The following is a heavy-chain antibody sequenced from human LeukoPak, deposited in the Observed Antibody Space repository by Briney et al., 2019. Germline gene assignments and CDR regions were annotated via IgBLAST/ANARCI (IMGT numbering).Heavy chain of an antibody. D-gene: IGHD2-8*02. V-gene: IGHV3-23*01. CDR3: AKGQTGAPSFYYFFYLDG. CDR2: ITDSGDVT. Sequence: GGSLRLSCAASGFTFRCYAMAWVRQAPGKGLEWVSTITDSGDVTYYTDSVKGRFTISRYNSKNTLYLQMHSLTAEDTALYFCAKGQTGAPSFYYFFYLDGWGKGSTVIVSS. CDR1: GFTFRCYA. J-gene: IGHJ6*03.